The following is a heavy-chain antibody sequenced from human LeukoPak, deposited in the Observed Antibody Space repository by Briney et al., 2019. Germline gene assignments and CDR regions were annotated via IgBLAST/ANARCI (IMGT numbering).Heavy chain of an antibody. CDR1: GGSITSSSYY. V-gene: IGHV4-39*01. D-gene: IGHD4-23*01. CDR3: ARRAVVTPFNY. J-gene: IGHJ4*02. Sequence: SETLSLTCTVSGGSITSSSYYWGWIRQPPGKGLEWIASIYYSGSTYYNPSLKSRVTISVDTSKSQFSLKLSSVTAADTAVYYCARRAVVTPFNYWGQGTPVTVSS. CDR2: IYYSGST.